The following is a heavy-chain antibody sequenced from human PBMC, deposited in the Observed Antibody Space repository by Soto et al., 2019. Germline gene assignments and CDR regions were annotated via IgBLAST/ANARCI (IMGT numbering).Heavy chain of an antibody. CDR3: ARDEDI. CDR2: IHSVDGNT. CDR1: GHPFNNYK. V-gene: IGHV1-3*01. J-gene: IGHJ4*02. Sequence: QVQVVQSGPEVKKPGASVKVSCKASGHPFNNYKIHWVRQAPGQGLEWLGWIHSVDGNTKYSERLQGRVTITWDTSASTAYMDLPRLRSEDTAVYYCARDEDIWGQGTLVTVSS.